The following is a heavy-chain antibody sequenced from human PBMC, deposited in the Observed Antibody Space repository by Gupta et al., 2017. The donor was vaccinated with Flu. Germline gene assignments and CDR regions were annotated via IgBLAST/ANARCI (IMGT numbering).Heavy chain of an antibody. CDR3: AKNRVAGAISYYYGLDV. Sequence: PGKGLEGVSGLSASGGRTYYADSVKGRFTISRDTSKNTLYLQMDSLRAEDTAVYYCAKNRVAGAISYYYGLDVWGQGTTVAVSS. D-gene: IGHD1-26*01. CDR2: LSASGGRT. J-gene: IGHJ6*02. V-gene: IGHV3-23*01.